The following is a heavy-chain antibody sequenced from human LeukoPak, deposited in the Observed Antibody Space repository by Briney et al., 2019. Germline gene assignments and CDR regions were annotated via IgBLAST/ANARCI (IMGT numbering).Heavy chain of an antibody. CDR3: ARGIAVAKGWFDP. Sequence: SVKVSCKASGGTFSSYAISWVRQAPGQGLEWMGRIIPIFGTADYAQKFQGRVTITTDESTSTAYMELSGLRSEDTAVYYCARGIAVAKGWFDPWGQGTLVTVSS. V-gene: IGHV1-69*05. CDR1: GGTFSSYA. J-gene: IGHJ5*02. D-gene: IGHD6-19*01. CDR2: IIPIFGTA.